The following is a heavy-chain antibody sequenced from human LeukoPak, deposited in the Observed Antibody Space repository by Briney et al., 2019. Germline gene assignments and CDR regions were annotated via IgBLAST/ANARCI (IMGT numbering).Heavy chain of an antibody. V-gene: IGHV4-39*07. CDR2: VYYGGNT. J-gene: IGHJ3*02. D-gene: IGHD3-16*01. Sequence: SETLSLTCTVSSGSVSSSSSYWGWIRQPPGKGPEWIGRVYYGGNTNYNPSLKSRVTISVDTSKNQFSLKLSSVTAADTAVYYCASRYVHDAFDIWGQGTMVTVSS. CDR3: ASRYVHDAFDI. CDR1: SGSVSSSSSY.